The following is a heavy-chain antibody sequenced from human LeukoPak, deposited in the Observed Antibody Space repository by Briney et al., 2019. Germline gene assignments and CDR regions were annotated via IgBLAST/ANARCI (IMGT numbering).Heavy chain of an antibody. J-gene: IGHJ4*02. CDR3: AEEVGNTYPTFDY. Sequence: GGSLRLSCAASGFTFSNYVMCWVRQAPGKGLEWVSSISGSGGSTYYADSVKGRFTISRDNSKNTLYLQMNSLRVEDTAVYYCAEEVGNTYPTFDYWGQGTLVTVSS. CDR1: GFTFSNYV. D-gene: IGHD1-26*01. V-gene: IGHV3-23*01. CDR2: ISGSGGST.